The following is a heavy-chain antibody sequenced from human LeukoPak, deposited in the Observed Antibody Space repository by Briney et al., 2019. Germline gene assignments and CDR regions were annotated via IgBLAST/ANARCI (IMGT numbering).Heavy chain of an antibody. CDR3: AKGLTYYYDSSGYHDAFDI. CDR1: GFTFSSYA. D-gene: IGHD3-22*01. V-gene: IGHV3-23*01. Sequence: GGSLRLSCAASGFTFSSYAMSWVRQAPGKGLEWDSAISGSGGSTYYADSVKGRFTISRDNSKNTLYLQMNSLRAEDTAVYYCAKGLTYYYDSSGYHDAFDIWGQGTMVTVSS. CDR2: ISGSGGST. J-gene: IGHJ3*02.